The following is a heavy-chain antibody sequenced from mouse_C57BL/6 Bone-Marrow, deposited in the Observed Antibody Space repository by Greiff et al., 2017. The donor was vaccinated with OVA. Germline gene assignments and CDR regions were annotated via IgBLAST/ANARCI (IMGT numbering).Heavy chain of an antibody. J-gene: IGHJ3*01. D-gene: IGHD1-1*01. CDR2: IWSGGST. CDR1: GFSLTSYG. Sequence: VKVEESGPGLVQPSQSLSITCTVSGFSLTSYGVHWVRQSPGKGLEWLGVIWSGGSTDYNAAFISRLSISKDNSKSQVFFKMNSLQADDTAIYYCARNGITTVVEGSWFAYWGQGTLVTVSA. V-gene: IGHV2-2*01. CDR3: ARNGITTVVEGSWFAY.